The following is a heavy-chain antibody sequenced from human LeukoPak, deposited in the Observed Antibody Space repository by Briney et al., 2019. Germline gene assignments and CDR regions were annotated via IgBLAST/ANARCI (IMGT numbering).Heavy chain of an antibody. CDR3: ARSLSRGRPEY. Sequence: SETLSLTCTVSGGSISSSSYYWGWIRQPPGKGLEWIGSIYYSGSTYYNPSLKSRVTISVDTSKNQFSLKLSSVTAADTAVYYCARSLSRGRPEYWGQGTLVTVSS. CDR1: GGSISSSSYY. J-gene: IGHJ4*02. D-gene: IGHD1-26*01. CDR2: IYYSGST. V-gene: IGHV4-39*01.